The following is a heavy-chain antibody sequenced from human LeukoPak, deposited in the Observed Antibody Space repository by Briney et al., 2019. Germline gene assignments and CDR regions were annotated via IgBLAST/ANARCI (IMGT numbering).Heavy chain of an antibody. V-gene: IGHV4-34*01. D-gene: IGHD3-3*01. Sequence: PSETLSLTCAVYGGSFSGYYWSWIRQPPGKGLEWLGEINHSGSTNYNPSLKSRVTISVDTSKNQFSLKLSSVTAADTAVYYCARGQATGFWSGYVVDYWGQGTLVTVSS. CDR1: GGSFSGYY. CDR3: ARGQATGFWSGYVVDY. CDR2: INHSGST. J-gene: IGHJ4*02.